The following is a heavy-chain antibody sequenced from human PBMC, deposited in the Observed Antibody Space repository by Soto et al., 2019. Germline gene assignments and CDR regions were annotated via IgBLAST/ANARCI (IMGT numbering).Heavy chain of an antibody. CDR2: IYYSGST. Sequence: SETLSLTCIVSGGSISNYYWSWIRQPPGKGLEWIGYIYYSGSTNYNPSLTSRVTISVDTSKNQFSLKLSSVTAADTAVYYCARTLQDYGMDVWGQGTTVTVSS. V-gene: IGHV4-59*08. CDR1: GGSISNYY. J-gene: IGHJ6*02. CDR3: ARTLQDYGMDV.